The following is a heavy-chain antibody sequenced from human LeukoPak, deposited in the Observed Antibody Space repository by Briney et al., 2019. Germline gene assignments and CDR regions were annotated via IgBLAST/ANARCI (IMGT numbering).Heavy chain of an antibody. J-gene: IGHJ4*02. V-gene: IGHV4-59*08. CDR2: IHYSRST. D-gene: IGHD6-13*01. CDR1: GGSIRSYC. Sequence: PSETLSLTCAASGGSIRSYCWSWIRQPPGKGQDWIGHIHYSRSTNHNHSLNSQITTSVDTSKTKYHLKLSSVSAADTAVYYCARQVAAVGYYFDYWGEGTLVTVSS. CDR3: ARQVAAVGYYFDY.